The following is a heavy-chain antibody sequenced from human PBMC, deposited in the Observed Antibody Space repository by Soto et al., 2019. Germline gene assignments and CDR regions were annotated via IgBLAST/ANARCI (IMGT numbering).Heavy chain of an antibody. V-gene: IGHV3-53*01. J-gene: IGHJ4*02. CDR2: IYSGGST. CDR1: GFTVSSNY. Sequence: GGSLRLSCAASGFTVSSNYMSWVRQAPGKGLEWVSVIYSGGSTFYADSVKGRFTISRDNSKNMVYLQMNRMRAEDAAVYYCAREWPHLDCWGQGTLVTVSS. CDR3: AREWPHLDC.